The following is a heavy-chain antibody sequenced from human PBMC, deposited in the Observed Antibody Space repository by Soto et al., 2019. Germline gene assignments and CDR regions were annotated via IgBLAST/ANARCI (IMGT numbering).Heavy chain of an antibody. CDR3: AKELSGSGWYVDS. V-gene: IGHV3-30*18. D-gene: IGHD6-19*01. Sequence: QVQLVESGGGVVQPGRSLRVSCAASGFTFSNYAMHWVRQAPGKGLEWVAIISHEGSNKFYADSVEGRFTISRDNSINMLYLPMNSLRPEDTAVYFCAKELSGSGWYVDSWGQGTLVTVSS. CDR1: GFTFSNYA. CDR2: ISHEGSNK. J-gene: IGHJ4*02.